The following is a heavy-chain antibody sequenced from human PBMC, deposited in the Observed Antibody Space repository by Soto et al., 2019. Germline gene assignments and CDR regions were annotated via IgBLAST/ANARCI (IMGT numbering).Heavy chain of an antibody. D-gene: IGHD4-17*01. CDR2: IYYRGST. Sequence: QVQLQESGPGLVKPSQTLSLTCTVSGGSISSGGYYWSWIRQHPGKGLEWIGYIYYRGSTYYNPSLKSRVTISVDTSKNQFSLKLSSVTAADTAVYYCARVTVTSYYYYYMDVWGKGTTVTVSS. CDR1: GGSISSGGYY. CDR3: ARVTVTSYYYYYMDV. J-gene: IGHJ6*03. V-gene: IGHV4-31*03.